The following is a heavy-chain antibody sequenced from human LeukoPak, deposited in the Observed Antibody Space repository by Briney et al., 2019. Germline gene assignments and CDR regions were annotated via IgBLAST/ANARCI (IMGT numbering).Heavy chain of an antibody. V-gene: IGHV4-59*11. Sequence: PSETLSLTCTVSGGSISSHYWSWIRQPPGKGLEWIGYIYYSGSTNYNPSLKSRVTISVDTSKNQFSLKLSSVTAADTAVYYCARDRYCSSTSCYVAFDIWGQGTMVTVSS. D-gene: IGHD2-2*01. J-gene: IGHJ3*02. CDR2: IYYSGST. CDR1: GGSISSHY. CDR3: ARDRYCSSTSCYVAFDI.